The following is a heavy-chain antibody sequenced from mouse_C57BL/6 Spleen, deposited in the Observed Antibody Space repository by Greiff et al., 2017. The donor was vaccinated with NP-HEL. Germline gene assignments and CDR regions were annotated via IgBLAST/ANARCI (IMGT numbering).Heavy chain of an antibody. D-gene: IGHD2-4*01. V-gene: IGHV1-74*01. Sequence: QVQLQQPGAELVKPGASVKVSCKASGYTFTSYWMHWVKQRPGQGLEWIGRIHPSDSDTNYNQKFKGKATLTVDKSSSTAYMQRSSLTSEDSAVYYCAMGYDYDDGYAMDYWGQGTSVTVSS. J-gene: IGHJ4*01. CDR1: GYTFTSYW. CDR3: AMGYDYDDGYAMDY. CDR2: IHPSDSDT.